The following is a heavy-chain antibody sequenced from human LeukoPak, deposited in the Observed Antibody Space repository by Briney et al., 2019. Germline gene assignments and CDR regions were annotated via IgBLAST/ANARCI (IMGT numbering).Heavy chain of an antibody. D-gene: IGHD5-24*01. CDR1: GGSISSARW. J-gene: IGHJ3*02. CDR2: IYHNGNT. V-gene: IGHV4-4*02. CDR3: ATRDGSGHSFDI. Sequence: PSETLSLTCAVSGGSISSARWWSWVRQPPGKGLEWIGEIYHNGNTNNNPSLKSRVTMAVDKSNNQFSLTLTSVAAADTAIYFCATRDGSGHSFDIWGQGTMVTASS.